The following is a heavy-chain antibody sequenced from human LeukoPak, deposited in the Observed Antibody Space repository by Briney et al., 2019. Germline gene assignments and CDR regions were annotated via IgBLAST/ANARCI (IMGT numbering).Heavy chain of an antibody. D-gene: IGHD6-13*01. CDR1: GGSISSYY. J-gene: IGHJ1*01. CDR2: IYYSGST. Sequence: SETLSLTCTVSGGSISSYYWSWIRQPPGKGLEWIGYIYYSGSTNYNPSLKSRVTISVDTSKNQFSLKLSSVTAADTAVYYCARGKAAAGTDEYFQHWGQGTLVTVSS. CDR3: ARGKAAAGTDEYFQH. V-gene: IGHV4-59*12.